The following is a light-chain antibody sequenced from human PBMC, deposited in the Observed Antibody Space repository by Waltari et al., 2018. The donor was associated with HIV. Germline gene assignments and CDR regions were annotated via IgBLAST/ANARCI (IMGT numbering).Light chain of an antibody. J-gene: IGLJ3*02. CDR1: DTDVGTYNY. V-gene: IGLV2-14*01. CDR3: TSYTTTNTWV. CDR2: EVS. Sequence: QSALTQPASVSGSPGQSITISCTGTDTDVGTYNYVSWFQHHPGKAPKLIISEVSNRPAGVAHRFSGSKSGNTASLLIAGLQAEDEASYYCTSYTTTNTWVFGGGTNLTVL.